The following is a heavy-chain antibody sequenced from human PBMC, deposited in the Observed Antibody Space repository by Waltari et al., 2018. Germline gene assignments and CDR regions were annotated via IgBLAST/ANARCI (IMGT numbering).Heavy chain of an antibody. V-gene: IGHV4-34*01. CDR3: ARAGIAVAGTLDY. J-gene: IGHJ4*02. CDR1: GGSFSGYY. Sequence: QVQLQQWGAGLLKPSETLSLTCAVYGGSFSGYYWSWIRQPPGKGLEWIGEINHSGSTNYTPSLKSRVTISVDTSKNQFSLKLSSVTAADTAVYYCARAGIAVAGTLDYWGQGTLVTVSS. D-gene: IGHD6-19*01. CDR2: INHSGST.